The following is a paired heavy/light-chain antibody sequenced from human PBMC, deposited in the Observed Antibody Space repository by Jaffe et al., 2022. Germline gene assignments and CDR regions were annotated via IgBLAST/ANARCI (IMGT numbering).Light chain of an antibody. CDR2: WAS. J-gene: IGKJ2*01. Sequence: DIVMTQSPDYLAVSLGERATINCKSSQSVSPSSNNKNYLAWYQQKPGQPPKLLIYWASTRESGVPDRFSGSGSGTDFTLTISSLQAEDVAVYYCQQYYSTPYTFGQGTKLEIK. V-gene: IGKV4-1*01. CDR1: QSVSPSSNNKNY. CDR3: QQYYSTPYT.
Heavy chain of an antibody. D-gene: IGHD7-27*01. CDR1: GYTFTAYY. V-gene: IGHV1-2*02. CDR2: INPSSGGT. J-gene: IGHJ4*02. CDR3: AKVPGAYYFDY. Sequence: QVQLVQSGAEVKMPAASVRVSCKASGYTFTAYYLHWVRQAPGQGLEWMGWINPSSGGTSYAQKFQGRVTMTRDTSISTAYMELSRLRSDDTAVYYCAKVPGAYYFDYWGQGTLVTVSS.